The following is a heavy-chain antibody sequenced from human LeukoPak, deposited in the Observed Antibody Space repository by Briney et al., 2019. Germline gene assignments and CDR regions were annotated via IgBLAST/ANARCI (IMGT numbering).Heavy chain of an antibody. V-gene: IGHV4-34*01. CDR2: INHSGST. D-gene: IGHD6-13*01. J-gene: IGHJ4*02. CDR1: GGAFSGYY. CDR3: ATGGYSSSWYVGYFDY. Sequence: SETLSLTCAVYGGAFSGYYWSWIRQPPGKGLEWIGEINHSGSTNCNPSLTSRVTISVDTSKNQFSLKLSSVTAADTAVYYCATGGYSSSWYVGYFDYWGQGTLVTVSS.